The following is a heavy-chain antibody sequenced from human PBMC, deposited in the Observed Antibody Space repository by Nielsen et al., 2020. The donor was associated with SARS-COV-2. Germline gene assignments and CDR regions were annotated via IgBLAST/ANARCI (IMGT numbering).Heavy chain of an antibody. V-gene: IGHV3-20*01. J-gene: IGHJ4*02. CDR1: GFTFDDYG. Sequence: GESLKISCAASGFTFDDYGMSWVRQAPGKGLEWVSGINWNGGSTGYADSVKGRFTISRDNAKNSLYLQMNSLRAEDTALYHCATIYSNGYSRPPDYWGQGTLVTVSS. CDR3: ATIYSNGYSRPPDY. D-gene: IGHD3-22*01. CDR2: INWNGGST.